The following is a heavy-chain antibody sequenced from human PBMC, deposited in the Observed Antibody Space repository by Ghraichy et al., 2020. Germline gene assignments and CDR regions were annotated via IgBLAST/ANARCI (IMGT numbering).Heavy chain of an antibody. CDR3: AKGKERSAVAGWGYYLPY. CDR2: IGWNTNNI. CDR1: GFTVDDST. Sequence: SLNISCAASGFTVDDSTMHWVRHAPGEGLGWVAGIGWNTNNIGYADSVKGRFTIPRDNAKNSLYLQMNSLRLEDTAFYYCAKGKERSAVAGWGYYLPYWGQGTLVTVSS. D-gene: IGHD6-19*01. V-gene: IGHV3-9*01. J-gene: IGHJ4*02.